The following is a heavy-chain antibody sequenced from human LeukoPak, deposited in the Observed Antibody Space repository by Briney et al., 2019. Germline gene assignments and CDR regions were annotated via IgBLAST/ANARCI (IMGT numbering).Heavy chain of an antibody. CDR1: GYTFTDYH. Sequence: ASEKVSCKASGYTFTDYHMHWVRQAPGQGLEWMGWISPNSGGTGFAQKFQGRVTMTRDTSISTAYLELSRLRSDDTAVYYCVRSGYNWGFDYWGQGTLVTVSS. J-gene: IGHJ4*02. CDR3: VRSGYNWGFDY. CDR2: ISPNSGGT. V-gene: IGHV1-2*02. D-gene: IGHD1-1*01.